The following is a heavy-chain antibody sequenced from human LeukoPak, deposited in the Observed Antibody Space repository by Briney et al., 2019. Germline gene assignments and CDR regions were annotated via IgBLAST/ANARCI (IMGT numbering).Heavy chain of an antibody. Sequence: SETLSLTCTVSGGSISHYYWTWIRQPPGKGLEWIGYIYYSGSTNYNPSLKSRVTISVDTSKNQFSLKLSSVTAADTAVYYCARDPYGVEGKNYFDYWGQGALVTVSS. CDR3: ARDPYGVEGKNYFDY. V-gene: IGHV4-59*12. D-gene: IGHD4-17*01. CDR1: GGSISHYY. CDR2: IYYSGST. J-gene: IGHJ4*02.